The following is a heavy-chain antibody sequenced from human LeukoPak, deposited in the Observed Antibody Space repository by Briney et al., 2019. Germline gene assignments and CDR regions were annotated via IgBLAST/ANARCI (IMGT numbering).Heavy chain of an antibody. V-gene: IGHV1-69*13. CDR1: GGTFSSYA. CDR3: ARGVVPAAITPGNWFDP. D-gene: IGHD2-2*02. Sequence: SVKVSCKASGGTFSSYAISWVRQAPGQGLEWMGGIIPIFGTANYAQKFQGRVTITADESTSTAYMELSSLRSEDTAVYYCARGVVPAAITPGNWFDPWGQGTLVTVSS. J-gene: IGHJ5*02. CDR2: IIPIFGTA.